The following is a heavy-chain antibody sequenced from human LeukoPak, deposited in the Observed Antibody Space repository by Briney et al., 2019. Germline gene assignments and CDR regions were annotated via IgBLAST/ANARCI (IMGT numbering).Heavy chain of an antibody. Sequence: SVKVSCKASGGTFSSYAIGWVRQAPGQGLEWVGGIIPIFGTANYAQKFQGRVTITADESTSTAYMELSSLRSEDTAVYYCAREGGPSGAFDIWGQGTMVTVSS. CDR3: AREGGPSGAFDI. D-gene: IGHD3-10*01. CDR2: IIPIFGTA. J-gene: IGHJ3*02. CDR1: GGTFSSYA. V-gene: IGHV1-69*13.